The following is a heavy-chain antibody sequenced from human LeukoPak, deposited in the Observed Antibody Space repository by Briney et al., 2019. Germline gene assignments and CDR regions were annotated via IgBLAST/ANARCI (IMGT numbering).Heavy chain of an antibody. J-gene: IGHJ5*02. V-gene: IGHV4-4*07. CDR3: ARASMVPLYNWFDP. Sequence: PSETLSLTCTVSGGSISSYYWSWIRQPAGKGLECIGRIYTSGSTNYNPSLKSRVTMSVDTSKNQFSLNLSSVTAADTAVYYCARASMVPLYNWFDPWGQGTLVTVSS. D-gene: IGHD2-8*01. CDR2: IYTSGST. CDR1: GGSISSYY.